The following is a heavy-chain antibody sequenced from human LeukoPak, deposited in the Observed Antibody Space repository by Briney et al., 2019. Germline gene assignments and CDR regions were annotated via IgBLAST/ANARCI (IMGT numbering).Heavy chain of an antibody. CDR2: ISGSGGSK. D-gene: IGHD4-11*01. Sequence: QAGGSLRLSCAASGFTFSTYAMSWVRQAPGKGLEWVSGISGSGGSKYYADSVKGRFTISRDNSKNTLYLQMNSLRAEDTAVYYCAKGGGTPYSKGVYYFDYWGQGTLVTVSS. V-gene: IGHV3-23*01. CDR3: AKGGGTPYSKGVYYFDY. J-gene: IGHJ4*02. CDR1: GFTFSTYA.